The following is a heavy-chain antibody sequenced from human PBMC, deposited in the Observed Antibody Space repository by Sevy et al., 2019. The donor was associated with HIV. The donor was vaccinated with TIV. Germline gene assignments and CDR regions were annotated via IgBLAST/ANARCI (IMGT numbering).Heavy chain of an antibody. D-gene: IGHD3-3*01. V-gene: IGHV3-23*01. CDR2: ISGSGIST. Sequence: GGSLRLSCAASGFSFSTYAMTWVRQAPGKGLEWVSGISGSGISTYYTDSVKGRFTISRDNSKNTVYLKMNNLRAEDTAVYYCGKVSIFGVGGFYDYWGQGTLVTVSS. CDR1: GFSFSTYA. CDR3: GKVSIFGVGGFYDY. J-gene: IGHJ4*02.